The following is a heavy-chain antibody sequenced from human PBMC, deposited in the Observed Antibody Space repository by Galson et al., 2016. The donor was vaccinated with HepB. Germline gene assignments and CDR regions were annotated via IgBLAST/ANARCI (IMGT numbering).Heavy chain of an antibody. CDR2: ISGDGNIT. CDR1: GFTFSSYW. D-gene: IGHD3-22*01. V-gene: IGHV3-74*01. Sequence: LRLSCAASGFTFSSYWMHWVRHAPGEGLVWVSRISGDGNITTYADSVKGRFTVSRDNAKNTLYLQLNSLRAEDTAVYYCARSTRGYHDWGQGTLVTVSS. J-gene: IGHJ4*02. CDR3: ARSTRGYHD.